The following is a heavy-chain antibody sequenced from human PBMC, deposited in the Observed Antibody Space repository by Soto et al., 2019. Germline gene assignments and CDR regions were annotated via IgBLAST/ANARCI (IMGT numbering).Heavy chain of an antibody. CDR3: ATSVGIAPTGEDGMDV. V-gene: IGHV1-69*01. D-gene: IGHD2-8*02. Sequence: QVQLVQSGAEVKKTGSSVKVSCKASGGTFSIYGFSWVRQAPGQGTEWIGGIIPILTTPNYAQKFQGRVTIVADESTTTVYLELSSLKFEDTDVYYCATSVGIAPTGEDGMDVWGQGTSVTVSS. J-gene: IGHJ6*02. CDR1: GGTFSIYG. CDR2: IIPILTTP.